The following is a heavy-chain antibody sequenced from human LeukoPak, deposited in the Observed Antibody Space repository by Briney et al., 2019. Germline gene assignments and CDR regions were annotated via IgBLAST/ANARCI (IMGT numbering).Heavy chain of an antibody. J-gene: IGHJ4*02. Sequence: GGSLTLSCAASGFTFSSYGMQWVPQARGKGLEWVAVMSYDGSNNYYADCVKGRFTSSREKSKNTLYLQMNSLRAEDTAVYYCTKGNLRGPLPNIDCWGQGILVTVSS. CDR2: MSYDGSNN. CDR1: GFTFSSYG. D-gene: IGHD5/OR15-5a*01. V-gene: IGHV3-30*18. CDR3: TKGNLRGPLPNIDC.